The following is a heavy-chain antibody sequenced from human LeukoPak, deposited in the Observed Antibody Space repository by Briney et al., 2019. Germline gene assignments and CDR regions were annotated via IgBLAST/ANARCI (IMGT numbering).Heavy chain of an antibody. CDR3: ARTLDIVVVPAAIDWYFDL. Sequence: GESLKISCKGSGYSFTSYWIGWVRQMPGKGLEWMGIIYPGDSDTRYSPSFQGRVTISADKSISTAYLQWSSLKASDTAMYYCARTLDIVVVPAAIDWYFDLWGRGTLVTVSS. V-gene: IGHV5-51*01. J-gene: IGHJ2*01. CDR1: GYSFTSYW. D-gene: IGHD2-2*01. CDR2: IYPGDSDT.